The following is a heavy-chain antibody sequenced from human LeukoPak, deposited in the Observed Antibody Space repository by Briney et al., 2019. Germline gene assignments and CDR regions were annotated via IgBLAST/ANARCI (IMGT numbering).Heavy chain of an antibody. CDR1: GFIVSSKY. V-gene: IGHV3-53*01. Sequence: GGSLRLSRAASGFIVSSKYMSWVRQAPGKGLEWVSVIYSGGSTYYAASVEGRFSISRDNSKNTVYLQMNNLRVDDTAVYYCARAGPIDYWGQGTLVTVSS. J-gene: IGHJ4*02. CDR2: IYSGGST. CDR3: ARAGPIDY.